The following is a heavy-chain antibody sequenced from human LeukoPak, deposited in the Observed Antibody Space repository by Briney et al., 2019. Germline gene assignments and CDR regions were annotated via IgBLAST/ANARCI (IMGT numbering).Heavy chain of an antibody. CDR2: ISSSSSYI. CDR3: ARALGGTTPYYFDA. CDR1: GLTFSRYS. J-gene: IGHJ4*02. Sequence: GGSLRLSCAASGLTFSRYSMNWVRQAPGKGLEWISSISSSSSYIDYADSVKGRFTVSRDNDENSLYLQMYSLRADDTAVYYCARALGGTTPYYFDAWGQGTLVTVSS. V-gene: IGHV3-21*01. D-gene: IGHD1-14*01.